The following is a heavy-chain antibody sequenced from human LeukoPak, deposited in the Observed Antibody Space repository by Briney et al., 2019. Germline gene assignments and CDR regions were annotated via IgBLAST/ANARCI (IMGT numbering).Heavy chain of an antibody. J-gene: IGHJ4*02. D-gene: IGHD2-2*01. V-gene: IGHV3-30*19. CDR1: GFTFSSYG. CDR3: ARVDGAAVIPAAMPGDY. CDR2: MSYDGGNK. Sequence: GGSLRLSCAASGFTFSSYGMHWVRQAPGKGLEWVAFMSYDGGNKYYADSVKGRFTISRDNSKNTLYLQMNSLRTEDTAMYYCARVDGAAVIPAAMPGDYWGQGTLVTVSS.